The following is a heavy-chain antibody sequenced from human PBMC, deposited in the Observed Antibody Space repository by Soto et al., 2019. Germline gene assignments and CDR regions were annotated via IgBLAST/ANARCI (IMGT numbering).Heavy chain of an antibody. Sequence: VASVKVSCKASGYTFTSYYIHWVRQAPGQGLEWMGVINPSGGSTTYAQKFQGRVTVTRDTSTSTVYMDLISLRSEDTAVYYCARNPDAFDIWGLGTVVTVSS. CDR2: INPSGGST. CDR3: ARNPDAFDI. V-gene: IGHV1-46*01. J-gene: IGHJ3*02. CDR1: GYTFTSYY.